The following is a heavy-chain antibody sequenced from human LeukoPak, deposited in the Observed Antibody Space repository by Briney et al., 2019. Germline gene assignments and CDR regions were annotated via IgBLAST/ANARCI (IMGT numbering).Heavy chain of an antibody. D-gene: IGHD1-26*01. Sequence: GASVKVSCKASGYTFTRYGMSWVRQAPGQGLEWMGWISGSNGNTNYAQKLQGRVTMTTDTSTGTAYMELRSLRSDDTAVYYCARSGRGTHYYFDYWGQGTLVTVSS. CDR3: ARSGRGTHYYFDY. CDR1: GYTFTRYG. CDR2: ISGSNGNT. J-gene: IGHJ4*02. V-gene: IGHV1-18*01.